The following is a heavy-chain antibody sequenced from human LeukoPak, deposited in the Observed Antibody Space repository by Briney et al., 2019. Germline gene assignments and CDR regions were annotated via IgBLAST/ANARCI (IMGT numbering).Heavy chain of an antibody. CDR2: IRPDGSDD. Sequence: GGSLRLSCAASGFTFSNYWMSWVRQAPGKGLEWVASIRPDGSDDYYMDSVKGRFTISRDNAENSLYLQMSSLRAEDTAVYYCAKGFQGRAGYFDYWGQGTLVTVSS. V-gene: IGHV3-7*03. D-gene: IGHD6-13*01. CDR3: AKGFQGRAGYFDY. CDR1: GFTFSNYW. J-gene: IGHJ4*02.